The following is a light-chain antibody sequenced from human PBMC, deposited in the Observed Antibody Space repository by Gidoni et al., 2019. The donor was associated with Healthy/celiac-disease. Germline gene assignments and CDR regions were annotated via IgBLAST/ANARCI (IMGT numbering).Light chain of an antibody. Sequence: SSELTQDPAVSVAFGQTVRIPCQGDSLTSYDASWYQQKPGQAPVLVIYGKNNRPSGIPDRFSGCSSGNTASLTIAGAQAEDEADYYCNSRNSSGNHLEFGGGTKLTVL. J-gene: IGLJ2*01. CDR3: NSRNSSGNHLE. CDR2: GKN. V-gene: IGLV3-19*01. CDR1: SLTSYD.